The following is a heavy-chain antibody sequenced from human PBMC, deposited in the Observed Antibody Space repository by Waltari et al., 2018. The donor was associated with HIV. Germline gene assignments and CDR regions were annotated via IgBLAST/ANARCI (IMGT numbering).Heavy chain of an antibody. Sequence: QVQLVESGGGVVQPGRSLRLSCAALGFTFSSSAMHWVRQAPGKGLEWVAVISYDGSNKYYADSVKGRFTISRDNSKNTLYLQMNSLRAEDTAVYYCARGGGYSSSYYFDYWGQGTLVTVSS. J-gene: IGHJ4*02. CDR3: ARGGGYSSSYYFDY. D-gene: IGHD5-12*01. CDR1: GFTFSSSA. V-gene: IGHV3-30-3*01. CDR2: ISYDGSNK.